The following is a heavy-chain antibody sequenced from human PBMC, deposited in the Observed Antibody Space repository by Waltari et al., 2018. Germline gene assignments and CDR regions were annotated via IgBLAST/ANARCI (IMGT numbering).Heavy chain of an antibody. J-gene: IGHJ4*02. CDR1: GFTFSSYA. CDR2: ISGSGGST. Sequence: EVQLVESGGGLVQPGGSLRLSCAASGFTFSSYAMSWVRQAPGKGLECVSAISGSGGSTYYADSVKGRFTISRDNSKNTLNLEMNSLRAEDTAVYFCARCGRGVDSSASCLDHWGQGTLVTVSS. V-gene: IGHV3-23*04. CDR3: ARCGRGVDSSASCLDH. D-gene: IGHD1-1*01.